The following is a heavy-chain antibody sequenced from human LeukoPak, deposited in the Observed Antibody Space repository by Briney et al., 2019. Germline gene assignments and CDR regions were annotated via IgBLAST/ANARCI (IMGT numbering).Heavy chain of an antibody. CDR2: ISSSGSTI. J-gene: IGHJ4*02. Sequence: GGSLRLSCAASGFTFSSYEMNWVRQAPGKGLEWVSYISSSGSTIYYADSVKGRFIISRDNAKNSMFLQMNSLRAEDTAVYYCVRDQGGAVSYWGQGTLVTVSS. CDR1: GFTFSSYE. V-gene: IGHV3-48*03. D-gene: IGHD3-16*01. CDR3: VRDQGGAVSY.